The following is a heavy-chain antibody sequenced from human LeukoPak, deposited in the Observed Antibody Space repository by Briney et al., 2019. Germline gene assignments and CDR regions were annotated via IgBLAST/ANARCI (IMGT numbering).Heavy chain of an antibody. CDR1: GGSISSSNW. CDR3: ARKGYSSGWCFDY. J-gene: IGHJ4*02. Sequence: SETLSLTCAVSGGSISSSNWWSWVRQPPGKGLEWIGEIYHSGSTNYNPSLKSRVTISVDKSKNQFSLKLSSVTAADTAVYYCARKGYSSGWCFDYWGQGTLVTVSS. CDR2: IYHSGST. V-gene: IGHV4-4*02. D-gene: IGHD6-19*01.